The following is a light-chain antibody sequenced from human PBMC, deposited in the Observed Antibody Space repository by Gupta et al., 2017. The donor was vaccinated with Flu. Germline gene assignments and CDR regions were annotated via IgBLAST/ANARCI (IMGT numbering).Light chain of an antibody. CDR1: SSHIRNNF. J-gene: IGLJ1*01. V-gene: IGLV1-51*02. CDR2: EEK. Sequence: QTVLTQPPSVSAAPGQKVTVSCPGTSSHIRNNFVSWFQHLPPTAPNLLIYEEKERPSEIPDRFSGSKSGTSATLDITGLQPGDEADYYCGAWDSSLSAYVFGAGTKVTVL. CDR3: GAWDSSLSAYV.